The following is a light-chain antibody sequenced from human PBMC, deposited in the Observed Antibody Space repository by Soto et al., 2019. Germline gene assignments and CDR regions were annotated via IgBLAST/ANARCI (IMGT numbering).Light chain of an antibody. Sequence: IVLTQSPGTLSLSPGEIATLSCRASQSVSSSYLVWYQQKPGQAPRLLVYGAYNSATGIPDRFSGSGSGTNFTLTISRLEPEDFAVYFCQQYGSSSWTFGQGTKVEIK. CDR3: QQYGSSSWT. CDR2: GAY. J-gene: IGKJ1*01. V-gene: IGKV3-20*01. CDR1: QSVSSSY.